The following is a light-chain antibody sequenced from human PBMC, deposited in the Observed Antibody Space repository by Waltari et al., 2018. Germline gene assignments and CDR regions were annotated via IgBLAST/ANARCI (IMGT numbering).Light chain of an antibody. CDR3: QHYVAYPIT. J-gene: IGKJ5*01. Sequence: DIQMTQSPSTLSASLGDRVPITCRASKNISKWLAWYQQKPGKAPNLLIYETSSLESGVPSRVSGSGSGTEFTLTISSLHPDDFATFYCQHYVAYPITFGQGTRLEIK. CDR2: ETS. CDR1: KNISKW. V-gene: IGKV1-5*03.